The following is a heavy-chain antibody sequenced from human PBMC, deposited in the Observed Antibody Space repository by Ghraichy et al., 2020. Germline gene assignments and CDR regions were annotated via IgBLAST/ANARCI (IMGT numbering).Heavy chain of an antibody. D-gene: IGHD2-21*02. CDR3: ATTRVAYCGGGCYSAFDY. Sequence: GGSLRLSCTASGFTFSIYWMYWVRQAPGKGLVWVSRITSDGRSTDYADSVKGRFTISRDNAKNTLYLQMNSLRAEDTAVYYCATTRVAYCGGGCYSAFDYWGQGTLVTVSS. V-gene: IGHV3-74*01. CDR1: GFTFSIYW. J-gene: IGHJ4*02. CDR2: ITSDGRST.